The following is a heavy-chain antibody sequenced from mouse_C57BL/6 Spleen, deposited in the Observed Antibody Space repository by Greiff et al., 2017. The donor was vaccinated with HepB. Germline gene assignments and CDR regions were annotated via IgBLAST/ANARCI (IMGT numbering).Heavy chain of an antibody. CDR2: IYPGGGYT. CDR3: ARGDYGSSFPFDY. D-gene: IGHD1-1*01. CDR1: GYTFTNYW. V-gene: IGHV1-63*01. Sequence: QVQLQQSGAELVRPGTSVKMSCKASGYTFTNYWIGWAKQRPGHGLEWIGDIYPGGGYTNYNEKFKGKATLTADKSSSTAYMQFSSLTSEDSAIYYCARGDYGSSFPFDYWGQGTTLTVSS. J-gene: IGHJ2*01.